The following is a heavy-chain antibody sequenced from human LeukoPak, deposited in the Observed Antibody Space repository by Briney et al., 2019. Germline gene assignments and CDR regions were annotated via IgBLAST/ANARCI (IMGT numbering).Heavy chain of an antibody. D-gene: IGHD3-3*01. V-gene: IGHV4-59*08. Sequence: PSETLSLTCTVSGGSISSYYWSWIRQPPGKGLEWIGHIYYSGSTHYNPSLKSRVTISVDTSKNQFSLKLSSVTAADTAVYYCASNNFWSARGFDPWGQGTLVTVSS. CDR2: IYYSGST. J-gene: IGHJ5*02. CDR1: GGSISSYY. CDR3: ASNNFWSARGFDP.